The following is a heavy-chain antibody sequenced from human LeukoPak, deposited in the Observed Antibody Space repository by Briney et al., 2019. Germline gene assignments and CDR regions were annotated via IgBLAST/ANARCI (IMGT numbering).Heavy chain of an antibody. CDR3: ASLIAARLYYFDY. J-gene: IGHJ4*02. CDR2: IRYDGSNK. Sequence: PGGSLRLSCAASGFTFSSYGMHWVRQAPGKGLEWVAIIRYDGSNKYYADSVKGRFTISRDNSKNTLYLQMNSLRAEDTAVYYCASLIAARLYYFDYWGQGTLVTVSS. CDR1: GFTFSSYG. D-gene: IGHD6-6*01. V-gene: IGHV3-30*02.